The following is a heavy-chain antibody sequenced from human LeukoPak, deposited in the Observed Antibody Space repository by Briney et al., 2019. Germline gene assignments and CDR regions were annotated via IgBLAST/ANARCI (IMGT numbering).Heavy chain of an antibody. CDR3: AKGGSSWVFDY. J-gene: IGHJ4*02. CDR2: VSTTGGTT. Sequence: GASLRLSCAASGFAFSMYAMNWVRQAPGKGLEWVSSVSTTGGTTYYAESVKGRFTISRDNSKNTLYLQMNSLRAEDTAVYYCAKGGSSWVFDYWGQGTLVTVSS. V-gene: IGHV3-23*01. CDR1: GFAFSMYA. D-gene: IGHD6-13*01.